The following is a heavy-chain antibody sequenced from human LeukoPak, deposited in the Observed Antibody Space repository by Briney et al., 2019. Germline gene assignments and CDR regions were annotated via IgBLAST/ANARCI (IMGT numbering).Heavy chain of an antibody. V-gene: IGHV4-31*03. CDR2: IYYSGST. Sequence: SQTLSLTCTVSGGSISSGGYYWSWIRQHPGKGLEWIGYIYYSGSTYYNPSLKSRVTISVDTSKNQFSLKLSSVTAADTAVYYCARGLSDCVWGSLHPGGIDYWGQGTLVTVSS. CDR1: GGSISSGGYY. D-gene: IGHD3-16*01. J-gene: IGHJ4*02. CDR3: ARGLSDCVWGSLHPGGIDY.